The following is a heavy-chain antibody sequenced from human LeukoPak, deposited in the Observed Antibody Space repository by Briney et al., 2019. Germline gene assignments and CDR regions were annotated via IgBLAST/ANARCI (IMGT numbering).Heavy chain of an antibody. V-gene: IGHV3-66*02. J-gene: IGHJ4*02. CDR2: IYSGGST. CDR3: AREAVDDHGDYTPFDY. CDR1: GFTVSSNY. D-gene: IGHD4-17*01. Sequence: PGGSLRLSCAASGFTVSSNYMSWVRQAPGKGLEWVSVIYSGGSTYYADSVKGRFTISRDNSKNTLYLQMNSLRAEDTAVYYCAREAVDDHGDYTPFDYWGQGTLVTVSS.